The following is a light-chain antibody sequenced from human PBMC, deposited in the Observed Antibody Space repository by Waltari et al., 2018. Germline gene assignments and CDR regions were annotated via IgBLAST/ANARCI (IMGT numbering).Light chain of an antibody. Sequence: QSVVTQTPSVSGAPRQRVTMSCSGGSSNIAKHSVMWYQQVPGTAPRLLIFRDDERPSGVPDRFSGSKSGASASLAISGLRSEDDADYYCAVWDDSLSAWVFGGGTKLTVL. V-gene: IGLV1-47*01. J-gene: IGLJ3*02. CDR2: RDD. CDR1: SSNIAKHS. CDR3: AVWDDSLSAWV.